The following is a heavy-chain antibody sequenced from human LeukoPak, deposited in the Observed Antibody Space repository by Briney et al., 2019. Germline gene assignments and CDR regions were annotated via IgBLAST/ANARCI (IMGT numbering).Heavy chain of an antibody. Sequence: PGGSLRLSCAASGFTFSSYWMSWVRQAPGKGLEWVANIKQDGSEKYYVDSVKGRFTISRDNAKNSLYLQMNSLRAEDTAVYYCARDNYYDSSGYPGFDYWGQGTLVTVSS. D-gene: IGHD3-22*01. CDR2: IKQDGSEK. V-gene: IGHV3-7*01. J-gene: IGHJ4*02. CDR3: ARDNYYDSSGYPGFDY. CDR1: GFTFSSYW.